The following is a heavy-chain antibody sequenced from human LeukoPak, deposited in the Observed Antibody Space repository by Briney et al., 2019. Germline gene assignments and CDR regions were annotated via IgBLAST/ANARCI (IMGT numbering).Heavy chain of an antibody. Sequence: GGSLRLSCTASGVTLSSYAMSWARQAPGKGLEWVSGISSSGSGGNTYYADSVKGRFTISRDNSKNTLYLQMNSLRAEDTAVYYCAKAGGLQGYYFDYWGQGTLVTVSS. J-gene: IGHJ4*02. V-gene: IGHV3-23*01. CDR2: ISSSGSGGNT. CDR3: AKAGGLQGYYFDY. D-gene: IGHD5-24*01. CDR1: GVTLSSYA.